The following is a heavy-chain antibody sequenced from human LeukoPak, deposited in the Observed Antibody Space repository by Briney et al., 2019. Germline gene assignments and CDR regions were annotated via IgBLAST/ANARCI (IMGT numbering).Heavy chain of an antibody. V-gene: IGHV3-30-3*01. D-gene: IGHD2-21*02. CDR3: ARVQVAYCGGDCYSGIDY. Sequence: PGRSLRLSCAASGFTFSSYALHWVRQAPGKGLEWVAIISYDGSNKYYADSVKGRFTISRDNAKNSLYLQMNSLRAEDTAVYYCARVQVAYCGGDCYSGIDYWGQGTLVTVSS. CDR1: GFTFSSYA. J-gene: IGHJ4*02. CDR2: ISYDGSNK.